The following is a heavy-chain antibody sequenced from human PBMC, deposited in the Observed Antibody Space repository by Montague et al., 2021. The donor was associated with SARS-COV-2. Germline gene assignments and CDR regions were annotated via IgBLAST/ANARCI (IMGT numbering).Heavy chain of an antibody. CDR1: GVSISSGDYS. J-gene: IGHJ3*01. Sequence: TLSLTCTVSGVSISSGDYSWNWIRQSPGKGLEWIGFIYESGSTLYNPSLKSRITISVDRSKNQFSLRLNSVTAADTAVYYCARKIIANAFDVWGHGTTVTDSS. D-gene: IGHD2/OR15-2a*01. CDR3: ARKIIANAFDV. CDR2: IYESGST. V-gene: IGHV4-30-2*06.